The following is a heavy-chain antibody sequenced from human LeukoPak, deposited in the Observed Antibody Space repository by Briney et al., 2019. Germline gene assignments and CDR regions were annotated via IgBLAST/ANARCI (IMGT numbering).Heavy chain of an antibody. J-gene: IGHJ5*02. Sequence: PSETLSLTCTVSGGSISSYYWSWIRQPPGNGLEWTGYIYYSGSTNYNPSLKSRVTISVDTSKNQFSLKLSSVTAADTAVYYCARDVSSTSAASGWFDPWGQGTLVTVSS. V-gene: IGHV4-59*01. CDR2: IYYSGST. D-gene: IGHD2-2*01. CDR3: ARDVSSTSAASGWFDP. CDR1: GGSISSYY.